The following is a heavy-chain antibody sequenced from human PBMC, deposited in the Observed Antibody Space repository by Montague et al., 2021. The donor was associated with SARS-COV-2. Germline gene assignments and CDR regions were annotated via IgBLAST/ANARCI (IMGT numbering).Heavy chain of an antibody. V-gene: IGHV4-39*01. CDR2: IYYSGST. Sequence: SETLSLTCTVSGGSISSSSYYWGWIRQPPGKGLEWIGSIYYSGSTYYNPSLKSRVTISVDTSKNQFSLKLSSATAADTAFYHCARGRVNLSMVVVVFTGASYYFEYWAQGTLVTVSS. CDR1: GGSISSSSYY. J-gene: IGHJ4*02. CDR3: ARGRVNLSMVVVVFTGASYYFEY. D-gene: IGHD3-22*01.